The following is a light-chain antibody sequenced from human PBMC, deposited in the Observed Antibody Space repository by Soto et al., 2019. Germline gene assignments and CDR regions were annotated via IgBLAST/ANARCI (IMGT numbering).Light chain of an antibody. CDR2: DAS. CDR1: QSVSSY. J-gene: IGKJ1*01. Sequence: EIVLSQSPATLSLSPGERATLSCRASQSVSSYLAWYQHIPGQAPRLLIYDASKRATGIPARFSGSGSGTAFTLTISSLEPEDFAVYSCQQRSNWPPTWTFGQGTKVEVK. V-gene: IGKV3-11*01. CDR3: QQRSNWPPTWT.